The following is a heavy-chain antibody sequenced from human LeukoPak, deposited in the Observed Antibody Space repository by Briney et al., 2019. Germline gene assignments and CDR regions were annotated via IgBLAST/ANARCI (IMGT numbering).Heavy chain of an antibody. V-gene: IGHV3-64D*06. D-gene: IGHD3-10*01. CDR1: GFTFSSSA. CDR3: VKTLKYYGSGRGLFDS. Sequence: GGSLRLSCSASGFTFSSSAMYWVRQAPGKGLEDVSAFSSDGSSTFYADSVKGRFTISRDNSKNMLYLQMSSLRADDTAVYYCVKTLKYYGSGRGLFDSWGQGTLVTVSS. J-gene: IGHJ4*02. CDR2: FSSDGSST.